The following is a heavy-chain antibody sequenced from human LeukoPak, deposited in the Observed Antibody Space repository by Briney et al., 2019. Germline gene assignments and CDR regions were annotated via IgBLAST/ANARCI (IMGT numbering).Heavy chain of an antibody. CDR3: ARDQAPSGWYYFDY. V-gene: IGHV3-21*01. Sequence: PGGSLRLSCAASGFTFDDYAMHWVRQAPGKGLEWVSSISSSSSYIYYADSVKGRFTISRDNAKNSLYLQMNSLRAEDTAVYYCARDQAPSGWYYFDYWGQGTLVTVSS. J-gene: IGHJ4*02. D-gene: IGHD6-19*01. CDR1: GFTFDDYA. CDR2: ISSSSSYI.